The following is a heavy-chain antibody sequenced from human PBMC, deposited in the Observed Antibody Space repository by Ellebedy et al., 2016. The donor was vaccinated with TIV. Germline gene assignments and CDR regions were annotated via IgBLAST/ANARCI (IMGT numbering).Heavy chain of an antibody. V-gene: IGHV3-15*07. J-gene: IGHJ4*02. D-gene: IGHD3-22*01. Sequence: GESLKISCAASGFTFSNAWMNWVRQAPGKGLEWVGRIKSKTDGGTTDYAAPVKGRFTISRDDSKNTLYLQMNSLKTEDTAVYYCTTDPYYYDSSGLIYWGQGTLVTVSS. CDR1: GFTFSNAW. CDR3: TTDPYYYDSSGLIY. CDR2: IKSKTDGGTT.